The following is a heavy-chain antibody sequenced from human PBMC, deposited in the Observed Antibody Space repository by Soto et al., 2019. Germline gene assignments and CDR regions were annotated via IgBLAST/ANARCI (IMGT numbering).Heavy chain of an antibody. CDR2: IDYNGVT. Sequence: SWTLSLTGTVSCGSIYRSGYYWGWIRQPPGRGLEWIGNIDYNGVTYSNPSLKSRVTISRDTSKNQFSLKLTSVTAADTALYYCGKVLVGATGHTDSESWGPGTLVTVSS. D-gene: IGHD2-15*01. V-gene: IGHV4-39*01. J-gene: IGHJ4*02. CDR1: CGSIYRSGYY. CDR3: GKVLVGATGHTDSES.